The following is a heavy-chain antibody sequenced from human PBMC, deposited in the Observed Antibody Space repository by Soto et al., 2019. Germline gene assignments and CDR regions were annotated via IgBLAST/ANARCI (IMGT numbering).Heavy chain of an antibody. V-gene: IGHV1-18*01. CDR2: INVNSGNT. J-gene: IGHJ4*02. CDR3: ARAGDYGDYDFDY. D-gene: IGHD4-17*01. Sequence: ASVKVSCKASGYTFTSYGISWVRQAPGQGLEWMGWINVNSGNTNSAQKLQGRVTMTTNTSTSTAYMELSSLRSDDTVVYYCARAGDYGDYDFDYWGQGTLVTVSS. CDR1: GYTFTSYG.